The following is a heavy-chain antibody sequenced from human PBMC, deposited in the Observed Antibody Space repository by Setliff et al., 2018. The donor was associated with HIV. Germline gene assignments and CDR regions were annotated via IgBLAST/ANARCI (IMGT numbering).Heavy chain of an antibody. D-gene: IGHD3-9*01. J-gene: IGHJ3*02. CDR1: GYTLSGSF. V-gene: IGHV1-24*01. CDR3: AINSATYDGMTGLDI. CDR2: LNPESGEA. Sequence: AASVKVSCKASGYTLSGSFRHWVRQTPGKGLEWMGRLNPESGEAVFAQTCQDRLTMTEDTSTETTYMELSSLRSEDTAIYYCAINSATYDGMTGLDIWGQGTVVTVSS.